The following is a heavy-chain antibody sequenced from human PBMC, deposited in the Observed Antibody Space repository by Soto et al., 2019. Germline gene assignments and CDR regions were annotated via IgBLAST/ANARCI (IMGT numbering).Heavy chain of an antibody. Sequence: SETLSLTCAVSGGSISSGGYSWSWIRQPPGKGLEWIGYIYHSGSTYYNPSLKRRVTISVDKSRNQFSLKLKSVTAADTAVYYCARVAYYYDTSGYFDSWGQGTLVTVSS. CDR1: GGSISSGGYS. V-gene: IGHV4-30-2*01. J-gene: IGHJ4*02. D-gene: IGHD3-22*01. CDR2: IYHSGST. CDR3: ARVAYYYDTSGYFDS.